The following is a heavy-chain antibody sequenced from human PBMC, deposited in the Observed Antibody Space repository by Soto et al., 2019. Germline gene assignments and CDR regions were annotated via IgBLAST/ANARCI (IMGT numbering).Heavy chain of an antibody. Sequence: SETLSLTCAVSGGSISSGGYSWSWIRQPPGKGLEWIGYIYHSGSTYYNPSLKRRVTISVDKSRNQFSLKLKSVTAADTAVYYCARVAYYYDTSGYFDSWGQGTLVTVSS. CDR1: GGSISSGGYS. V-gene: IGHV4-30-2*01. J-gene: IGHJ4*02. D-gene: IGHD3-22*01. CDR2: IYHSGST. CDR3: ARVAYYYDTSGYFDS.